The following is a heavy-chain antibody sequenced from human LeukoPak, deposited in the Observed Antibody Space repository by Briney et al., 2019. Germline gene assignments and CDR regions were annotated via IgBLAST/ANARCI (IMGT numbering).Heavy chain of an antibody. D-gene: IGHD3-10*01. CDR2: IDSSSSYI. Sequence: GGSPRLSCAASGFTFSSYSMNWVRQAPGKGMEWVSSIDSSSSYIYYADSVKGRFTISRDNAKKSLYLQMNSLRAEDTAVYYCASAQGVRGVIIAGFDYWGQGTLVTVSS. CDR1: GFTFSSYS. CDR3: ASAQGVRGVIIAGFDY. V-gene: IGHV3-21*01. J-gene: IGHJ4*02.